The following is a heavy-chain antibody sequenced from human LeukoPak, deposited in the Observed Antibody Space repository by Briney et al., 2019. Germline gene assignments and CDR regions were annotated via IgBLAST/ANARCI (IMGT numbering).Heavy chain of an antibody. CDR3: VRDMGRESIFDY. V-gene: IGHV3-48*04. CDR2: ISSSSRTI. Sequence: GGSLRLSCAASGFTFSSYNMNWVRQAPGKGLEWVSYISSSSRTIYYADPVKGRFTISRDNAKNSLFLEMNSLRVEDTAVYYCVRDMGRESIFDYWGQGTLVTVSS. D-gene: IGHD3-10*01. J-gene: IGHJ4*02. CDR1: GFTFSSYN.